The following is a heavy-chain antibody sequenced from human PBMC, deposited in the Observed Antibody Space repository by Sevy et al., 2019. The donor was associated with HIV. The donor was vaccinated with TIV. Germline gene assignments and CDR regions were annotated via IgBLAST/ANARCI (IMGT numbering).Heavy chain of an antibody. CDR3: ATPRDSGWYEGTGGYFDL. Sequence: SETLSLTCTVSGGSISSSSYFWGWIRQPPGKGLEWIGSFYSTWSTSYYPSLRSRVTVSADTSTNQFSLRLTSVIATDTAVYYCATPRDSGWYEGTGGYFDLWGRGTLVTVSS. D-gene: IGHD6-19*01. V-gene: IGHV4-39*01. J-gene: IGHJ2*01. CDR1: GGSISSSSYF. CDR2: FYSTWST.